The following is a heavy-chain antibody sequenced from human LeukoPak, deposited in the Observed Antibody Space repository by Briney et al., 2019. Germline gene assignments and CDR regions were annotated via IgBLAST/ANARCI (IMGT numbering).Heavy chain of an antibody. D-gene: IGHD3-10*01. CDR1: GYTFTDYY. Sequence: ASVKVSCKASGYTFTDYYMNWVRQAPGQGLEWMGWINPNSGGTNYAQKFQGRVTMTRDTSISTAYMELSRLRSDDTAVYYCASVLWFGGIFFDYWGQGTLVTVSS. CDR2: INPNSGGT. CDR3: ASVLWFGGIFFDY. V-gene: IGHV1-2*02. J-gene: IGHJ4*02.